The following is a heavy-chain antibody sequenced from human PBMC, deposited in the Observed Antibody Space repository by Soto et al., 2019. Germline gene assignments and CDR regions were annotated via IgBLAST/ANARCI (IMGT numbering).Heavy chain of an antibody. CDR3: ADSPPGFANSCACPGL. D-gene: IGHD2-21*01. Sequence: EVQLLESGGGLGRPGGSLRLSCAASGFTFSSHDLSWVRQAPGKGLEWVSAITNDGGRTYSADSVKGRFTISRDNSKDTPVLQMYGLRAGDAAIYYCADSPPGFANSCACPGLRGLGTLVTVSS. J-gene: IGHJ4*02. CDR2: ITNDGGRT. V-gene: IGHV3-23*01. CDR1: GFTFSSHD.